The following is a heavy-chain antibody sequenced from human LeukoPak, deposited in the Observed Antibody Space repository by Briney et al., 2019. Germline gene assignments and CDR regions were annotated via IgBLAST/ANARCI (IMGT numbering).Heavy chain of an antibody. Sequence: GGSLRLSCEVFGFTFSTYAMTWVRQAPGRGLEWVSTISGGDGGTYYADSEKGRFTVSRDTSKNTLYLQMNSLRAEDTALYYCASGIIAPPDYWGQGTLVTVSS. J-gene: IGHJ4*02. CDR1: GFTFSTYA. V-gene: IGHV3-23*01. CDR2: ISGGDGGT. CDR3: ASGIIAPPDY. D-gene: IGHD3-10*01.